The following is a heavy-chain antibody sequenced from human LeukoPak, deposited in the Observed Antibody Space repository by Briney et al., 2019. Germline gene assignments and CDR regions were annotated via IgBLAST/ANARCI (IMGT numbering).Heavy chain of an antibody. V-gene: IGHV3-48*01. CDR1: GFTFSSYS. Sequence: GGSLRLSCAASGFTFSSYSMNWVRQAPGKGLEWVSYISNSSSSIYHADSVKGRFTISRDNAKNSLYLQMNSLRAEDTAVYHCAREGHLYYYYYMDVWGKGTTVTVSS. CDR2: ISNSSSSI. CDR3: AREGHLYYYYYMDV. J-gene: IGHJ6*03.